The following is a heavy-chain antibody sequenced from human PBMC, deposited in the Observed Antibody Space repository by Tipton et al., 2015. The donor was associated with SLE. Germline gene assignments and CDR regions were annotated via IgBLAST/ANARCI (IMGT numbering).Heavy chain of an antibody. D-gene: IGHD6-19*01. CDR2: VRPSRYA. J-gene: IGHJ3*01. CDR3: ARFWNSGWLDSFDL. CDR1: GGSFNNYF. Sequence: TLSLTCAVRGGSFNNYFWSWIRQPPGKGLEWLGEVRPSRYATYNSSLGNRITIALDTSKNQYSLTLKSVTAADTAVYYCARFWNSGWLDSFDLWGQGTVVTVSS. V-gene: IGHV4-34*01.